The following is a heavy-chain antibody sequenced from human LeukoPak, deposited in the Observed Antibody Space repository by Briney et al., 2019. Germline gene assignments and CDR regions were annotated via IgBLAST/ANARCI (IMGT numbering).Heavy chain of an antibody. V-gene: IGHV4-31*03. J-gene: IGHJ3*02. CDR1: GGSISSGGYY. CDR2: IYYSGST. Sequence: PSQTLSLTCTVSGGSISSGGYYWSWIRQHPGKGLEWLGYIYYSGSTYYNPSLKSRVTISVDTSKNQFSLKLSSVTAADTAVYYCARGPVTIFGVVIMGNAFDIWGQGTMVTVSS. CDR3: ARGPVTIFGVVIMGNAFDI. D-gene: IGHD3-3*01.